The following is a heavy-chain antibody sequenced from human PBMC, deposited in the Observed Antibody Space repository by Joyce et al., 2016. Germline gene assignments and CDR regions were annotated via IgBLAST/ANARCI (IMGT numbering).Heavy chain of an antibody. D-gene: IGHD2-21*01. J-gene: IGHJ4*02. CDR2: INSDWIRT. CDR3: TRDDWGLLD. V-gene: IGHV3-74*01. Sequence: EVRLVESGGGSVQPWGSLRLSCAASGFTFSNHWMHWVRQAPGKGLVLVSRINSDWIRTTYADSVTGQFTISRDNAKKTVYLQMNSLRTEYTAVYYCTRDDWGLLDWGQGTLVTVSS. CDR1: GFTFSNHW.